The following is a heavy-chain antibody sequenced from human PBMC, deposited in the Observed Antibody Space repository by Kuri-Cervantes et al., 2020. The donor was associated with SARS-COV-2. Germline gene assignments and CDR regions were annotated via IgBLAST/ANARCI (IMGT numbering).Heavy chain of an antibody. CDR2: IYTSGST. J-gene: IGHJ5*02. Sequence: GSLRLSCTVSGGSISSYYWSWIRQPAGKGLEWIGRIYTSGSTNYNPSLKSRVTISVDTSKNQFSLKLSSVTAADTAVYYCARPLGYCSSTSCPGWFDPWGQGTLVTVSS. D-gene: IGHD2-2*01. CDR1: GGSISSYY. V-gene: IGHV4-4*07. CDR3: ARPLGYCSSTSCPGWFDP.